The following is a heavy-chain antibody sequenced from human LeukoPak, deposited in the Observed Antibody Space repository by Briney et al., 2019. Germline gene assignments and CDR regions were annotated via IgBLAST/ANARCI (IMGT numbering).Heavy chain of an antibody. CDR2: MNPNSGNT. J-gene: IGHJ5*02. Sequence: GASVKVSCKASGYTFTSYDINWVRQATGQGLEWMGWMNPNSGNTGYAQKSQGRVTMTRNPSISTAYMELSSLRSEDTAVCYCARGGGSYYEEGEYNWFDPWGQGTLVTVSS. CDR1: GYTFTSYD. CDR3: ARGGGSYYEEGEYNWFDP. D-gene: IGHD1-26*01. V-gene: IGHV1-8*01.